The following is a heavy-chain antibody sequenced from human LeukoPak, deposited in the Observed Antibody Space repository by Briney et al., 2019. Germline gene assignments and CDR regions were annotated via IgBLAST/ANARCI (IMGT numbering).Heavy chain of an antibody. CDR3: ARAPVTSCRGAYCYPFDY. J-gene: IGHJ4*02. CDR2: TSSSDAGT. D-gene: IGHD2-21*01. Sequence: GGSLRLSCAASGFTFGSYAMSWVRQAPGKGLEWVSATSSSDAGTYHADSVRGRFTISRDNSKNTLYLQMNSLRVEDAAVYYCARAPVTSCRGAYCYPFDYWGQGTLVTVSS. V-gene: IGHV3-23*01. CDR1: GFTFGSYA.